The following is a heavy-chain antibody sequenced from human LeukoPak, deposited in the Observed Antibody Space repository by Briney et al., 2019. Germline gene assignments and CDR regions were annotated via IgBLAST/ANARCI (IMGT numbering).Heavy chain of an antibody. CDR1: GFTFSCYG. CDR2: IRPDGDNK. CDR3: ARARRSGGITLIRGVKDRGWFDS. J-gene: IGHJ5*01. D-gene: IGHD3-10*01. V-gene: IGHV3-30*02. Sequence: GGSLRLSCAASGFTFSCYGMHWVRQAPGKGLEWVAFIRPDGDNKYYADSVKGRFTISRDNSKNTLYLQMNSLRAEDTAVHYCARARRSGGITLIRGVKDRGWFDSWGQGTLVTVSS.